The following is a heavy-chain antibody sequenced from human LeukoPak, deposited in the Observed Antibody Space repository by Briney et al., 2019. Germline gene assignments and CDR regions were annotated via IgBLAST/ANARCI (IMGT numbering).Heavy chain of an antibody. CDR3: ARWQVMVVGANAFDI. CDR2: IHSGGST. CDR1: GFTVSSNY. D-gene: IGHD2-15*01. Sequence: PGGSLRLSCAASGFTVSSNYMSWVRQAPGKGLEWVSVIHSGGSTYYADSVKGRFTISRDNSKNTLYLQMNSLRAEDTAVYYCARWQVMVVGANAFDIWGQGTMVTVSS. J-gene: IGHJ3*02. V-gene: IGHV3-66*01.